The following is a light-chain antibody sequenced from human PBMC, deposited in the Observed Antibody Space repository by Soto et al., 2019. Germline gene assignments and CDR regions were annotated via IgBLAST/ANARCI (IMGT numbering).Light chain of an antibody. J-gene: IGLJ2*01. Sequence: QSALTQPRSVSGSPGQSVTISCTGTSSDVGGYNYVSWYQQHPGKAPKLMIYDVSKRPSGVPDRFSGSKSGNTASLTISGLQAEDEADYYCCSYAGSYTSFGGGNKLTVL. CDR2: DVS. V-gene: IGLV2-11*01. CDR3: CSYAGSYTS. CDR1: SSDVGGYNY.